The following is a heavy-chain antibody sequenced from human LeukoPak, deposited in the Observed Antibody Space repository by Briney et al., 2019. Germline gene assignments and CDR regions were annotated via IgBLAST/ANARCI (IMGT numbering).Heavy chain of an antibody. Sequence: ASVKVSCKASGYTFTSYGISWVRQAPGQGLEWMGWISAYNGNTNYAQKLQGRVTMTTGTSTSTAYMELRSLRSDDTAVYYCARDGSSGWYSTAFDIWGQGTMVTVSS. V-gene: IGHV1-18*01. CDR2: ISAYNGNT. J-gene: IGHJ3*02. D-gene: IGHD6-19*01. CDR3: ARDGSSGWYSTAFDI. CDR1: GYTFTSYG.